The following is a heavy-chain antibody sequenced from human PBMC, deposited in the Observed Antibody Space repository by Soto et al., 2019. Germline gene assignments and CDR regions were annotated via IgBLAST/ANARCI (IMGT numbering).Heavy chain of an antibody. J-gene: IGHJ4*02. CDR2: ISSSSSYI. D-gene: IGHD3-22*01. CDR1: GFTFSSYS. Sequence: EVQLVESGGGLVKPGGSLRLSCAASGFTFSSYSMNWVRQAPGKGLEWVSSISSSSSYIYYADSVKGRFTISRDNAKNSLYLQMNSRRAEDTAVYYCARDLLHSSGYYPYYFDYWGQGTLVTVSS. CDR3: ARDLLHSSGYYPYYFDY. V-gene: IGHV3-21*01.